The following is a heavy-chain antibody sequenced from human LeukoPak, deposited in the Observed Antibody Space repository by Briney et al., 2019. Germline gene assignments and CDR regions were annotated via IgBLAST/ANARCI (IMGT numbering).Heavy chain of an antibody. CDR1: GYTFTSYG. CDR2: ISAYNGNT. V-gene: IGHV1-18*01. D-gene: IGHD6-19*01. Sequence: ASVKVSCKASGYTFTSYGISWVRQAPGQGLEWMGWISAYNGNTNYAQKLQGRVTMTTDTSTSTAYMELRSLRSDDTAVYYCARRRYLPLYSSGYPKDPYYYYYYMDVWGKGTTVTVSS. CDR3: ARRRYLPLYSSGYPKDPYYYYYYMDV. J-gene: IGHJ6*03.